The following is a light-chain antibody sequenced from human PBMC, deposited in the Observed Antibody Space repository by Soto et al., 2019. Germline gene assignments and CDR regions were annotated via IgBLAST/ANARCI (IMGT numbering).Light chain of an antibody. CDR2: QNS. V-gene: IGLV3-1*01. J-gene: IGLJ2*01. CDR3: QAWDSSTVV. CDR1: KLGDKY. Sequence: SYELTQPPSVSVSPGQTASITCSGDKLGDKYACWYQQKPGQSPVLVIYQNSKRPSGIPDRLFGSNSGNTATLTISGTQAMDEADYYFQAWDSSTVVFGGGTKLTVL.